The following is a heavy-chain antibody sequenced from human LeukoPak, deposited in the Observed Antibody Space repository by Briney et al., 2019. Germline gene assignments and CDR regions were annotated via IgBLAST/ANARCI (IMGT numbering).Heavy chain of an antibody. CDR2: IKQDGSEK. V-gene: IGHV3-7*01. Sequence: GGSLRLSCAASGFTFSSYWMSWVRQAPGKGLEWVANIKQDGSEKYYVDSVKGQFTISRDNAKNSLYLQMNSLRAEDTAVYYCARDLVPYSWNDYFDYWGQGTLVTVSS. D-gene: IGHD1-1*01. CDR3: ARDLVPYSWNDYFDY. CDR1: GFTFSSYW. J-gene: IGHJ4*02.